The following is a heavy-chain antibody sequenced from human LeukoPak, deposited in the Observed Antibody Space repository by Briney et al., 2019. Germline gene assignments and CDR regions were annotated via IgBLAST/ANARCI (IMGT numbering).Heavy chain of an antibody. CDR1: GYTFTGYY. CDR2: INPNSGGT. D-gene: IGHD2-15*01. V-gene: IGHV1-2*02. J-gene: IGHJ4*02. CDR3: ARVSTLYRGLPTPLYFDY. Sequence: ASVKVSCKASGYTFTGYYKHWVRQAPGQGLEWMGWINPNSGGTNYAQKFQGRVTMTRDTSISTAYMELSRLRSDDTAVYYCARVSTLYRGLPTPLYFDYWGQGTLVTVSS.